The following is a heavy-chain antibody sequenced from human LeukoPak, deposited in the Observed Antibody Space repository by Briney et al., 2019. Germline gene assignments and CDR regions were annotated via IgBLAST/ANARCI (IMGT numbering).Heavy chain of an antibody. CDR1: GDSVSSNSVT. J-gene: IGHJ5*02. D-gene: IGHD3-3*01. CDR2: TYYRSTWYN. V-gene: IGHV6-1*01. Sequence: SQTLSLTCAISGDSVSSNSVTWNWIRQSPSRGLEWLGRTYYRSTWYNDYAVSVRGRITVNPDTSKNQFSLKLSSVTAADTAVYYCARHVLGVKSGHSDFWSGSYNTHRTSNSWFDPWGQGTLVTVSS. CDR3: ARHVLGVKSGHSDFWSGSYNTHRTSNSWFDP.